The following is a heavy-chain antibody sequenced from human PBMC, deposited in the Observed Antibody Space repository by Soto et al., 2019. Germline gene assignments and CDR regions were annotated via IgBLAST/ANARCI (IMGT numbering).Heavy chain of an antibody. CDR3: VPLEWELPGDY. CDR1: GFTFRNYA. CDR2: ISYDGSNK. Sequence: QVQLVESGGGVVQPGRSLRLSCAASGFTFRNYAMHWVRQAPGKGLEWVAVISYDGSNKYYADSVKGRFTISRDNSKNTLYLQMNSLRAEDTAVYYCVPLEWELPGDYWGQGTLVTVSS. J-gene: IGHJ4*02. D-gene: IGHD1-26*01. V-gene: IGHV3-30-3*01.